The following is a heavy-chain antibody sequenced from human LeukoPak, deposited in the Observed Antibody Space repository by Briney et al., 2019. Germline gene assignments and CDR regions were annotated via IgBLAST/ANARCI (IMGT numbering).Heavy chain of an antibody. CDR1: GFTFSSYE. J-gene: IGHJ4*02. Sequence: GGSLRLSCAASGFTFSSYEMNWVRQAPGKGLEWVSYISSSSTIYYADSVKGRFTISRDNAKNSLYLQMNSLRAEDTAVYYCARGEAYYYDSSGEFDYWGQGTLVTVSS. CDR2: ISSSSTI. V-gene: IGHV3-48*03. D-gene: IGHD3-22*01. CDR3: ARGEAYYYDSSGEFDY.